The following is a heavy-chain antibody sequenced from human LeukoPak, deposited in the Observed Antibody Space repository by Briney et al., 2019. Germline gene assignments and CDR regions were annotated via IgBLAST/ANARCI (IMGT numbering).Heavy chain of an antibody. CDR2: IRYDESNK. D-gene: IGHD1-26*01. CDR3: AKKTIVGATVDAFDI. Sequence: GGSLRLSCAASGSTFSNYGMHWVRQAPGKGLEWVASIRYDESNKYYADSVKGRFTISRDNSKNTLYLQMNSLRAEDTAVYYCAKKTIVGATVDAFDIWGQGTMVTVSS. CDR1: GSTFSNYG. J-gene: IGHJ3*02. V-gene: IGHV3-30*02.